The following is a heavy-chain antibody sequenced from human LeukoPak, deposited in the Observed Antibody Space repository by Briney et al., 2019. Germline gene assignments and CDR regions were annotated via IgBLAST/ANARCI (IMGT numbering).Heavy chain of an antibody. CDR3: ASTSDCSTTSCPNAFDY. V-gene: IGHV1-69*02. CDR2: IIPILGIA. CDR1: GGTFCSYS. Sequence: SVKDSCKDSGGTFCSYSSRWVRQAPGHGLEWMGRIIPILGIANYAQKFQGRVTITADKSTYTAYMELSSLRSEDTAVYYCASTSDCSTTSCPNAFDYWGQGTLVTVSS. D-gene: IGHD2-2*01. J-gene: IGHJ4*02.